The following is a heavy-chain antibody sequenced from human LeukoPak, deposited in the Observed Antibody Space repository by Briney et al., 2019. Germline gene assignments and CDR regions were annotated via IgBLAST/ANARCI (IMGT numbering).Heavy chain of an antibody. Sequence: GGSLRLSCAAPGFTFSSYWMHWVRQAPGKGLVWVSRINSDGSSTTYADSVKGRFTISRDSAKNTLYLQTNSLRAEDTAVYYCARHQHHRDIVATIIGYWGQGTLVTVSS. V-gene: IGHV3-74*01. CDR1: GFTFSSYW. D-gene: IGHD5-12*01. CDR3: ARHQHHRDIVATIIGY. CDR2: INSDGSST. J-gene: IGHJ4*02.